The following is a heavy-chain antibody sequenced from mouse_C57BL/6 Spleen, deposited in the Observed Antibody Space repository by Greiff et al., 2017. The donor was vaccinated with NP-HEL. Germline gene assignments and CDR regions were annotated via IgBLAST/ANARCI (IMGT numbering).Heavy chain of an antibody. CDR3: TTEGSNYVWFAY. V-gene: IGHV14-1*01. D-gene: IGHD2-5*01. J-gene: IGHJ3*01. CDR1: GFNIKDYY. CDR2: IDPEDGDT. Sequence: VQLKQSGAELVRPGASVKLSCTASGFNIKDYYMHWVKQRPEQGLEWIGRIDPEDGDTEYAPKFQGKATMTADTSSNTAYLQLSSLTSEDTAVYYCTTEGSNYVWFAYWGQGTLVTVSA.